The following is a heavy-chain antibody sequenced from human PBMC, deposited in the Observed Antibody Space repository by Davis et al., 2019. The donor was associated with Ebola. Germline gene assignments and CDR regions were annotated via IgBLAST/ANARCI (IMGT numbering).Heavy chain of an antibody. J-gene: IGHJ6*02. D-gene: IGHD6-13*01. V-gene: IGHV4-4*02. Sequence: MPGGSLRLSCAVSGGSISTSNWWSWVRQPPGKGLEWIGEIYHSGSTNYNPSLKSRVTISADKSKNQFSLKLNSVTAADAAVYYCARAPYSSSSGMDVWGQGTTVTVSS. CDR3: ARAPYSSSSGMDV. CDR1: GGSISTSNW. CDR2: IYHSGST.